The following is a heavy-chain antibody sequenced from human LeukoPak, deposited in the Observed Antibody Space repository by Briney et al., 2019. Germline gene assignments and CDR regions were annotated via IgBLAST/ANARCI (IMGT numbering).Heavy chain of an antibody. D-gene: IGHD6-13*01. Sequence: PGGSLRLSCAASGFTFSSYSMNWVRQAPGKGLEWVSSISSSSSYIYYADLVKGRFTISRDNAKNSLYLQMNSLRAEDTAVYYCAGSSSSLFDYWGQGTLVTVSS. CDR3: AGSSSSLFDY. J-gene: IGHJ4*02. V-gene: IGHV3-21*01. CDR1: GFTFSSYS. CDR2: ISSSSSYI.